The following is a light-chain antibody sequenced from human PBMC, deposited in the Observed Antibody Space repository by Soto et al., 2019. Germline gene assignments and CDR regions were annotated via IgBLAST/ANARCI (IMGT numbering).Light chain of an antibody. CDR3: SSYTSTSVV. J-gene: IGLJ2*01. CDR1: SSDVGGYNY. V-gene: IGLV2-14*01. Sequence: QSALTQPASVSGSPGQSITISCTGTSSDVGGYNYVYWYQQRPGKAPILMIYDVSYRPSGISNRFSGSKSGNTASLTISGLQAEDEADYYCSSYTSTSVVFGGGTKLTVL. CDR2: DVS.